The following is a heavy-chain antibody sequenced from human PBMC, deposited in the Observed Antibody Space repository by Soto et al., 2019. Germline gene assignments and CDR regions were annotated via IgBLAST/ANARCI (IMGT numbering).Heavy chain of an antibody. V-gene: IGHV4-59*01. CDR1: GGSMRHYF. CDR2: IHYSGTT. J-gene: IGHJ4*02. D-gene: IGHD6-13*01. CDR3: AAGEASSRNLAPYYLDF. Sequence: LSLTCTVSGGSMRHYFWTWIRQTPGKGLEWIGYIHYSGTTSFFPSYNPSLRSRVTISEDTSKNQFSLKLLSVTTADTAVYFCAAGEASSRNLAPYYLDFWGQGTLVTVSS.